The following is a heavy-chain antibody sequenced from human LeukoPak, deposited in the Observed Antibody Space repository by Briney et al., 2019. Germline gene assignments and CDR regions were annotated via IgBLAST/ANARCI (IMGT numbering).Heavy chain of an antibody. D-gene: IGHD5-18*01. J-gene: IGHJ4*02. CDR3: AKNVMVKRYIDY. CDR2: ISGSGRTI. CDR1: GFILNNHA. V-gene: IGHV3-23*01. Sequence: GESMRLSCAASGFILNNHAMTWVRQAPGKGLQWISVISGSGRTIEYEDSVKGRFTISRDNSKNTVSLQMNNLRVEDTAIYYCAKNVMVKRYIDYWGQGTPVTVSS.